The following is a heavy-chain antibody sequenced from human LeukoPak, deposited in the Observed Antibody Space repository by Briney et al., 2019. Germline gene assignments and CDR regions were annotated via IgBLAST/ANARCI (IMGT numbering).Heavy chain of an antibody. Sequence: GGSLRLSCAPSGFTFTIYAMSWARQAPGKGLEWLSGISGSSSHTLCADSVRGRFIISRDNTRNTLYLHMNSLRAEDTALYYCAKEHDYSNAAPEWGFDSWGQGTLVSVSS. CDR2: ISGSSSHT. V-gene: IGHV3-23*01. J-gene: IGHJ4*02. CDR3: AKEHDYSNAAPEWGFDS. D-gene: IGHD3-3*01. CDR1: GFTFTIYA.